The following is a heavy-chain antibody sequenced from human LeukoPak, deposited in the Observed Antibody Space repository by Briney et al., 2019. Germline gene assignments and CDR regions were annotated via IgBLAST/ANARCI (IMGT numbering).Heavy chain of an antibody. CDR1: GFTFSSYA. D-gene: IGHD3-10*02. V-gene: IGHV3-23*01. CDR3: AKDVRPGGGGMDV. CDR2: ISDNGRST. J-gene: IGHJ6*02. Sequence: GGSLRISCAASGFTFSSYAMSWVRQAPGKGLEWVSTISDNGRSTHYADSVKGRFTISRDNSKNTLDLQMNSLKAEDTAIYYCAKDVRPGGGGMDVWGQGTTVTVSS.